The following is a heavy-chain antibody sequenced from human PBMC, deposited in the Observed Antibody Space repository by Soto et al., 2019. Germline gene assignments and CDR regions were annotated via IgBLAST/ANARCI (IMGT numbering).Heavy chain of an antibody. Sequence: XGTLSLTGSVSGGSMNTYYWSWIRQPPGKGLEWIGYIYSSGSTNYKLSLKSRVVFSVDTSKNQFSLKLSSVTAADTAVYYCARGSGNAFDYWGQGTRVSAPQ. CDR2: IYSSGST. D-gene: IGHD2-15*01. CDR3: ARGSGNAFDY. J-gene: IGHJ4*02. CDR1: GGSMNTYY. V-gene: IGHV4-59*07.